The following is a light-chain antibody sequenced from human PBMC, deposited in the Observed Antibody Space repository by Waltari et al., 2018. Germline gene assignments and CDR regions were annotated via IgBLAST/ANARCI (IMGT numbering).Light chain of an antibody. CDR1: SSYVGGYTY. Sequence: QSALTQPASVSGSPGQAITISCTGTSSYVGGYTYVSWYQHHPGKAPKLIIYDVTRWHSGVFIRYSGSNSRTPAPPTITGLQSGEESDYNCTSYTCTSAVVYGGQPKLTV. CDR2: DVT. CDR3: TSYTCTSAVV. V-gene: IGLV2-14*03. J-gene: IGLJ2*01.